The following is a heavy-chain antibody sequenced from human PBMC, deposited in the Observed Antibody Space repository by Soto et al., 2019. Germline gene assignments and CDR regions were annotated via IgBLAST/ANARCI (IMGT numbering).Heavy chain of an antibody. CDR3: ARDNFWSGEDYYGMDV. V-gene: IGHV6-1*01. Sequence: SQTLSLTCAISGDSVSSNSAAWNWIRQSPSRGLEWLGRTYYRSKWYNDYAVSVKSRITINPDTSKNQFSLQLNSVTPEDTALYYCARDNFWSGEDYYGMDVWGQGTTVTVSS. D-gene: IGHD3-3*01. J-gene: IGHJ6*02. CDR1: GDSVSSNSAA. CDR2: TYYRSKWYN.